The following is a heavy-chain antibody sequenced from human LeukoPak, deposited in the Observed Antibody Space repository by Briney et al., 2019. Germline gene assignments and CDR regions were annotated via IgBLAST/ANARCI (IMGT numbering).Heavy chain of an antibody. V-gene: IGHV1-24*01. D-gene: IGHD3-16*01. CDR3: TVGGRGGGFDV. CDR2: FDPEDGET. CDR1: GYTLTELS. J-gene: IGHJ3*01. Sequence: ASVKVSCKVSGYTLTELSMHWVRQAPGKGLEWMGGFDPEDGETIYAQKFQGRVTMTEDTSTDTVYMELNSLRFEDTAVYYCTVGGRGGGFDVWGQGTMVTVSS.